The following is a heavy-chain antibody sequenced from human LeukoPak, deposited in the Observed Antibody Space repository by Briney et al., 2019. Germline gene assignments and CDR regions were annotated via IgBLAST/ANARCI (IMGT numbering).Heavy chain of an antibody. CDR3: ARIGPLLYGSGDNWSDP. J-gene: IGHJ5*02. CDR2: IYYSGST. D-gene: IGHD3-10*01. Sequence: SETLSLTCTVSGGPISSYYWSWIRQPPGKGLEWIGYIYYSGSTNYNPSLKSRVTISVDTSKNQFSLKLSSVTAADTAVYYCARIGPLLYGSGDNWSDPWGQGTLVTVSS. V-gene: IGHV4-59*08. CDR1: GGPISSYY.